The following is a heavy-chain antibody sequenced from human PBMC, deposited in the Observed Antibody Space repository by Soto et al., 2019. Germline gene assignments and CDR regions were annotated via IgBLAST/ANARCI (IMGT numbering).Heavy chain of an antibody. J-gene: IGHJ4*02. CDR2: ISSSSSYI. V-gene: IGHV3-21*04. Sequence: EVQLVESGGGLVKPGGSLRLSCAASGFTFSSYSMNWVRQAPGKGLEWVSSISSSSSYIYYADSVKGRFTISRDNSKNTLYLQMNSLRAEDTAVYYCAKGLRYFDWFLDYWGQGTLVTVSS. CDR1: GFTFSSYS. D-gene: IGHD3-9*01. CDR3: AKGLRYFDWFLDY.